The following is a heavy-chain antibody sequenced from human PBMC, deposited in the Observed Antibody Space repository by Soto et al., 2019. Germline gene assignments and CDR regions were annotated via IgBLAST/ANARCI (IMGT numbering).Heavy chain of an antibody. CDR2: ISSRSDI. CDR3: AREYTAWPLAYGLDV. J-gene: IGHJ6*02. CDR1: GFTFSTYS. V-gene: IGHV3-21*01. Sequence: GGSLRLSCVGSGFTFSTYSINWVRQAPGNGLEWVSSISSRSDIYYADSVKGRFTISRDNAKNSVSLQMNSLRAEDTAVYYCAREYTAWPLAYGLDVWGQGTTVTVS. D-gene: IGHD2-2*02.